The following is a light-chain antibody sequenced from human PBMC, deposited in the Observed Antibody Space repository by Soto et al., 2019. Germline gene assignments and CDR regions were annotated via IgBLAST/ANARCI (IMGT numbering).Light chain of an antibody. CDR3: QQLRDYPLT. V-gene: IGKV1-9*01. CDR2: AAS. Sequence: IPVTQSPSSLSASIGDRVTITCRASQGIRSFLAWYQQKPGNAPELLIFAASTLQSGVPSRFSGSGSGTDFTLTISSLQPEDFATYYCQQLRDYPLTFGGGTKVEIK. CDR1: QGIRSF. J-gene: IGKJ4*01.